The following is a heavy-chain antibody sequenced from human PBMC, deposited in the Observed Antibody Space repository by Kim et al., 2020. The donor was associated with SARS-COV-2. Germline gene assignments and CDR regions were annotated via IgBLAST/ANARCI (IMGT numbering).Heavy chain of an antibody. CDR2: ISAYNGNT. D-gene: IGHD5-18*01. J-gene: IGHJ4*02. CDR3: ARERSEISGGGYSYGFLFDY. CDR1: GYTFTSYG. Sequence: ASVKVSCKASGYTFTSYGISWVRQAPGQGLEWMGWISAYNGNTNYAQKLQGRVTMTTDTSTSTAYMELRSLRSDDTAVYYCARERSEISGGGYSYGFLFDYWGQGTLVTVSS. V-gene: IGHV1-18*01.